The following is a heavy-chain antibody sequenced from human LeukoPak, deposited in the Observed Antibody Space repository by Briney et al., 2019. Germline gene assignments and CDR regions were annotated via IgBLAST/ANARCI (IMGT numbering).Heavy chain of an antibody. D-gene: IGHD6-13*01. CDR3: ARVYYSSSYDYWYFDL. CDR1: GGSFSGHY. V-gene: IGHV4-34*01. Sequence: SETLSLTCAVYGGSFSGHYWSWIRQPPGKGLEWIGEINHSKNTYYNPSLKSRVTISVDTSKNQFSLKLSSVTAADTAVYYCARVYYSSSYDYWYFDLWGRGTLVTVSS. J-gene: IGHJ2*01. CDR2: INHSKNT.